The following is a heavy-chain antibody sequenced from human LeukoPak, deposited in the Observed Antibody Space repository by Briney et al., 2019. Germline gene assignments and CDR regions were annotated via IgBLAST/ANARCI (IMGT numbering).Heavy chain of an antibody. J-gene: IGHJ4*02. CDR2: ISSSSSTI. CDR3: ARDFTDSSGYYPFDY. Sequence: GGSLRLSCAASGFTFSSYSMNWVRQAPGKGLEWVSYISSSSSTIYYADSVKGRFTTSRDNAKNSLYLQMNSLRDEDTAVYYCARDFTDSSGYYPFDYWGQGTLVTVSS. CDR1: GFTFSSYS. D-gene: IGHD3-22*01. V-gene: IGHV3-48*02.